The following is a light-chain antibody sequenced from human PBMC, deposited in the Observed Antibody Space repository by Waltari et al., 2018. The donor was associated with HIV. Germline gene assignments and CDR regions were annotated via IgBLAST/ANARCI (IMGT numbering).Light chain of an antibody. CDR3: CSYAGSSTYVV. CDR1: SSDVGSYTF. J-gene: IGLJ2*01. Sequence: QSALTQPASVSGSPGQSITISCTGTSSDVGSYTFVSWYQQHPGNAPKLIIYEGDKRPSGVSYRFSGSKSGSTASLTISGLQAEDEADYYCCSYAGSSTYVVFGGGTQLTVL. V-gene: IGLV2-23*01. CDR2: EGD.